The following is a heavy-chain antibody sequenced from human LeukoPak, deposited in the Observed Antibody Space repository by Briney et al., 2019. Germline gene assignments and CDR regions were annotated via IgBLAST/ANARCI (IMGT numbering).Heavy chain of an antibody. CDR3: AKAMTKGNWFDP. CDR2: ISGSGGST. J-gene: IGHJ5*02. V-gene: IGHV3-23*01. Sequence: GGSLRLSCAASGFTFSSYAMSWVRQAPGKGLEWVSAISGSGGSTYYTDSVKGRFTISRDNSKNTLYLQMNSLRAEDAAVYYCAKAMTKGNWFDPWGQGTLVTVSS. D-gene: IGHD4-11*01. CDR1: GFTFSSYA.